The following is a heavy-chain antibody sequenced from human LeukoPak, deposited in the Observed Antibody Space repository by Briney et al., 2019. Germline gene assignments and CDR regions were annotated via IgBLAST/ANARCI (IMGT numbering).Heavy chain of an antibody. D-gene: IGHD5-24*01. CDR3: AKIGTAGPRYNTSSYRAV. CDR2: INPNSGGT. Sequence: ASVKVSCKASGYTFTGYYMHWVRQAPGQGLEWMGWINPNSGGTNYAQKFQGRVTMTRDTSISTAYMELSRLRSDDTAVYYCAKIGTAGPRYNTSSYRAVGEKGTTAPIPS. J-gene: IGHJ6*03. V-gene: IGHV1-2*02. CDR1: GYTFTGYY.